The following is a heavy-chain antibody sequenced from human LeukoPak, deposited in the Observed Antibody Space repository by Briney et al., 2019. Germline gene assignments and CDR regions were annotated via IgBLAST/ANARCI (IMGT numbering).Heavy chain of an antibody. CDR2: INGDGSST. CDR3: ARAGFFGSVAVAGYYYYGMDV. D-gene: IGHD6-19*01. J-gene: IGHJ6*02. V-gene: IGHV3-74*01. CDR1: GFTFCSYW. Sequence: QPGGSLRLSCAASGFTFCSYWMHWVRQAPGKGLMWVSGINGDGSSTSYADSVKGRFTISRDNAKNTLYLQMNSLRAEDTAVYYCARAGFFGSVAVAGYYYYGMDVWGQGTTVTVSS.